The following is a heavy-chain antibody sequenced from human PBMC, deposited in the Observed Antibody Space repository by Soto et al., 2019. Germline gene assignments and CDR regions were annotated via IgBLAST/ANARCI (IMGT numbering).Heavy chain of an antibody. V-gene: IGHV4-59*01. CDR3: ARDLAAVPRAFDY. J-gene: IGHJ4*02. Sequence: QVQLQESGPGLLKPSETLSLTCTVSGGSISSYFYIWVRQPPGKGLEWIGSVYYTGTTDYNPSLKSRVPISVDTSKTQFSLDLRSVTAPDTAVYYCARDLAAVPRAFDYWGRGTLVTVSS. CDR1: GGSISSYF. D-gene: IGHD6-13*01. CDR2: VYYTGTT.